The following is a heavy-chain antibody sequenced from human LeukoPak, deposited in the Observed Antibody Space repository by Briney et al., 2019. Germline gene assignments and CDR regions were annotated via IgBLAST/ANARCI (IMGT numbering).Heavy chain of an antibody. CDR3: ARDFLSYGSGSYSYYYYYMDV. D-gene: IGHD3-10*01. V-gene: IGHV4-4*07. J-gene: IGHJ6*03. Sequence: PSETLSLTCTVSGGSISNYYWSWIRQPPGKGLEWIGRIYTSGSTNYNPSLKSRVTMSVDTSKNQFSLKLSSVTAADTAVYYCARDFLSYGSGSYSYYYYYMDVWGKGTTVTISS. CDR2: IYTSGST. CDR1: GGSISNYY.